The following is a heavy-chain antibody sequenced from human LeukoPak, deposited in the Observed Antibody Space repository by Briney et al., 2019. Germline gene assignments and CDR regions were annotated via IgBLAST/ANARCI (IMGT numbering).Heavy chain of an antibody. CDR2: IIPIFGTA. Sequence: GASVKVSCKASGGTFTGYSISWVRQAPGQGLEWMGRIIPIFGTANYAQKFQGRVTITTDESMSTSYMELSSLRSEDTAVYYCASSPRGYSYGTYFDYWGQGTLVTVSS. J-gene: IGHJ4*02. D-gene: IGHD5-18*01. V-gene: IGHV1-69*05. CDR1: GGTFTGYS. CDR3: ASSPRGYSYGTYFDY.